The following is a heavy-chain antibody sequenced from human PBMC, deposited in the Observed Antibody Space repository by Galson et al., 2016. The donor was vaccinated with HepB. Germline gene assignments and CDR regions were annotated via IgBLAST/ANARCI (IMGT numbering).Heavy chain of an antibody. D-gene: IGHD2/OR15-2a*01. CDR3: ARDNNYYYGMDV. CDR2: IYSGGST. V-gene: IGHV3-53*01. Sequence: LRLSCAASGFTVSSNYMAWVRQAPGKGLEWVSVIYSGGSTYYADSVKGRFIISRDNSKNTLYLQMNSLRAEDTAVYYCARDNNYYYGMDVWGQGTTVTVSS. CDR1: GFTVSSNY. J-gene: IGHJ6*02.